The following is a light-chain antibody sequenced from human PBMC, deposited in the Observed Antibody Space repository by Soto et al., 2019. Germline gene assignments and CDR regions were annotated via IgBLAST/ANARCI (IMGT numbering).Light chain of an antibody. CDR3: QQYNNWPSDRT. J-gene: IGKJ1*01. Sequence: EIVMTQSPATLSVSRGEEATFSCRASQSVGRNLAWSQQKPGQAPGLLFYGASTRATGTPARFSGSGSGTEFTLTISSLQSEDFAIYFCQQYNNWPSDRTFGQGTKVEIK. CDR1: QSVGRN. CDR2: GAS. V-gene: IGKV3-15*01.